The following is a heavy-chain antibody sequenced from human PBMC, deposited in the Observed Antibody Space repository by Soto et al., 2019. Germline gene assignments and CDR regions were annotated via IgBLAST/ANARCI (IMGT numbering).Heavy chain of an antibody. V-gene: IGHV3-7*01. J-gene: IGHJ6*03. CDR1: GFTFSSYW. Sequence: EVQLVESGGGLVQPGGSLSLSCAASGFTFSSYWMSWVRQAPGKALEWVANIKQDGSEKYYVDSVKGRFTISRDNAKNALYLQMNSLRAEDTAVYYCARQDIVVVPAPMGYYYYYMDVWGKGTTVTVSS. CDR3: ARQDIVVVPAPMGYYYYYMDV. D-gene: IGHD2-2*01. CDR2: IKQDGSEK.